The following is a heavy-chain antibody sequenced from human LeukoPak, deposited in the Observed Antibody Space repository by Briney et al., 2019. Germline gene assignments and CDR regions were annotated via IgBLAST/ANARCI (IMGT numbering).Heavy chain of an antibody. CDR1: GGSISSYY. V-gene: IGHV4-4*09. CDR3: ARHSTYWYYCGSGSYHAAFDI. J-gene: IGHJ3*02. Sequence: PSETLSLTCTVSGGSISSYYWSWIRQPPGKGLEWIGYIYTSGSTNYNTSLKSRVTISVDTSKNQFSLKLSSVTAADTAVYYCARHSTYWYYCGSGSYHAAFDIWGQGTMVTVSS. D-gene: IGHD3-10*01. CDR2: IYTSGST.